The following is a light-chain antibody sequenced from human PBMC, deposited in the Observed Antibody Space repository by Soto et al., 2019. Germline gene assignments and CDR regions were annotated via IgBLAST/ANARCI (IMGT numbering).Light chain of an antibody. Sequence: QSALTQPASVSGSPGQSITISCTGTSSDVGSYDLVSWYQQHPGKAPKLMIYEVSKRPSGVSNRFFGSKSGNTASLTISGLQAEDEADYYYCSYAGPITLQFGGGTKLTVL. V-gene: IGLV2-23*02. CDR2: EVS. CDR1: SSDVGSYDL. CDR3: CSYAGPITLQ. J-gene: IGLJ2*01.